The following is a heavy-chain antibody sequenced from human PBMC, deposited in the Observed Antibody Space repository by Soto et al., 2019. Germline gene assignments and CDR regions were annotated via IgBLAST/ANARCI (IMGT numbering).Heavy chain of an antibody. CDR2: IYYSGST. Sequence: SETLSLTCTVSGGSISSGEYYWSWIRQPPGKGLEWIGYIYYSGSTYYNPSLKSRVTISVDTSKNQFSLKLSSVTAADTAVYYCARGGDGNLHGVSYWFDPWGQGTLVTVSS. CDR1: GGSISSGEYY. CDR3: ARGGDGNLHGVSYWFDP. J-gene: IGHJ5*02. D-gene: IGHD3-10*01. V-gene: IGHV4-30-4*01.